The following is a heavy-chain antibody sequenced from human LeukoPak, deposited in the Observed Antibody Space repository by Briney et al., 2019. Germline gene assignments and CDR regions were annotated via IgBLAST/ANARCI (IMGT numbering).Heavy chain of an antibody. Sequence: PSETLSLTCAVYGGSFSGYYWSWIRQPPGKGLEWIGEINHSGSTNHNPSLKSRVTISVDTSKNQFSLKLSSVTAADTAVYYCARLLVPAAIYWGNWFDPWGQGTLVTVSS. D-gene: IGHD2-2*02. CDR2: INHSGST. J-gene: IGHJ5*02. CDR3: ARLLVPAAIYWGNWFDP. CDR1: GGSFSGYY. V-gene: IGHV4-34*01.